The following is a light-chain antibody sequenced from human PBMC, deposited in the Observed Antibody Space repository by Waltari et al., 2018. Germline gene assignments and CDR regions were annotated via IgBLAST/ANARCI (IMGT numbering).Light chain of an antibody. CDR3: QQYYSTSPLT. V-gene: IGKV4-1*01. J-gene: IGKJ4*01. CDR2: WAS. CDR1: QSLLYSSNNKNY. Sequence: DIVMTQSPHSLAVSVGERATITCKSSQSLLYSSNNKNYLAWYQQKPGQPPKLLIYWASTREFGVPDRFSGSESGTDFTLTISSLQAEDVAVYYCQQYYSTSPLTFGGGTKVEIK.